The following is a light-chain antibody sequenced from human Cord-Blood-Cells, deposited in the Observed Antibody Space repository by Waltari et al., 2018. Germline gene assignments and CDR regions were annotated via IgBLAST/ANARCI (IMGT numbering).Light chain of an antibody. J-gene: IGLJ2*01. V-gene: IGLV1-40*01. CDR3: QSYDSSLSGVV. CDR2: GNS. CDR1: SSNIGAGYD. Sequence: QSVLTQPPSVSGAPGQRVTISCTGSSSNIGAGYDVHWYQQLPGTAPKLLIYGNSNLPSGVPDRFSSSKSGTSASLAITGLQAEDEAGYYCQSYDSSLSGVVFGGGTKLTVL.